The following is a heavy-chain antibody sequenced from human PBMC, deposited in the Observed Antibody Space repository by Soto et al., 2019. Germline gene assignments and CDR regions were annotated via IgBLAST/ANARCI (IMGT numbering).Heavy chain of an antibody. V-gene: IGHV1-2*02. CDR2: INPNSGGT. J-gene: IGHJ6*02. Sequence: QVQLVQSGAEVKKPGASVKVSCKASGYTFTGYYMHWVRQAPGQGLEWMGWINPNSGGTNYAQKFQGRVTMTRDTSISTAYMELSRLRSDDTAVYYCARDLTRSGYDYWVLSRYYYYGMDVWGQGTTVTVSS. CDR3: ARDLTRSGYDYWVLSRYYYYGMDV. CDR1: GYTFTGYY. D-gene: IGHD5-12*01.